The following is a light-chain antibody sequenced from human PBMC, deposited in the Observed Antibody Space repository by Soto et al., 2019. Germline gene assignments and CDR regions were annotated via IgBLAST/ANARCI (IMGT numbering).Light chain of an antibody. J-gene: IGLJ3*02. Sequence: QSVLTQTPSASGTPGQRVTMSCSGSSSNIENNFVYWYQHLPGTAPRLLIYNNNQRPSRVPDRFSGSKSGASASLTISGLRSDDAGDYYCVTWDDSLSGRVFGGGTKVTVL. CDR1: SSNIENNF. CDR3: VTWDDSLSGRV. V-gene: IGLV1-47*02. CDR2: NNN.